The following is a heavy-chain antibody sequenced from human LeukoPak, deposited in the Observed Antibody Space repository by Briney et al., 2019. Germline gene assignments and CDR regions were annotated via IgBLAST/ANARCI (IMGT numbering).Heavy chain of an antibody. Sequence: PSETLSLTSTVSGGSVSSFYWSWIRQPPGKGLEWIGYISYTGSTNYNPSLKSRVTMSVDTSKNHFSLKLGSVTAADTAVYYCARAGDYYDSRGYYYSFDYWGQGTLVTVSS. D-gene: IGHD3-22*01. CDR2: ISYTGST. V-gene: IGHV4-59*02. J-gene: IGHJ4*02. CDR3: ARAGDYYDSRGYYYSFDY. CDR1: GGSVSSFY.